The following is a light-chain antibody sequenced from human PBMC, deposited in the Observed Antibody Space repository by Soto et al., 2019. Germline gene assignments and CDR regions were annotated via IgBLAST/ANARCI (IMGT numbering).Light chain of an antibody. CDR3: QPSYSTPRT. J-gene: IGKJ1*01. CDR2: AAS. V-gene: IGKV1-39*01. Sequence: DIQMTQSPSSLSASVGDRVTITCRASQSISNYLNWYQQKPGKAPKLLMYAASSMQSVVPSRFGGSGSGTEFTLTISSLQPEDFATYYCQPSYSTPRTFGQRTKVEIK. CDR1: QSISNY.